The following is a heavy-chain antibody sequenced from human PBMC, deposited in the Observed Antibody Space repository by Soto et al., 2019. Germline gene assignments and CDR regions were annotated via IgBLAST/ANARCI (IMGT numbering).Heavy chain of an antibody. CDR2: ISYGGNDK. D-gene: IGHD6-13*01. CDR1: GFTFSNYG. V-gene: IGHV3-30*18. CDR3: AKDGDVAAAGYYFDY. Sequence: GGSLRLSCAASGFTFSNYGMHWVRQAPGKGLEWVAVISYGGNDKYHADSVKGRFTISRDNSKNTLYLQMNTLRGEDTAVYYCAKDGDVAAAGYYFDYWGQGTLVTVSS. J-gene: IGHJ4*02.